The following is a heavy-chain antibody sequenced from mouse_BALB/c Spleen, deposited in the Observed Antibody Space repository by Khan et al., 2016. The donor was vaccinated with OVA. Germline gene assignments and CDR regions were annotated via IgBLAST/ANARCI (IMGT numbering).Heavy chain of an antibody. Sequence: LVESGPELKKPGETVQISCKASGFTFTNYGMNWVKQAPGKGLKWMGWINTYTGEPTFADDFKGRFAFSLETSDSTAYLQINSLKNEDTATYVCARVGYNGTMDCWGQGTSVTVSS. CDR2: INTYTGEP. CDR3: ARVGYNGTMDC. V-gene: IGHV9-3-1*01. J-gene: IGHJ4*01. CDR1: GFTFTNYG. D-gene: IGHD2-14*01.